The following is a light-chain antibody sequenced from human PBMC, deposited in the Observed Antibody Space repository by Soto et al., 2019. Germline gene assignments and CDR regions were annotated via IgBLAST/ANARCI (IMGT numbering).Light chain of an antibody. J-gene: IGLJ2*01. V-gene: IGLV2-8*01. CDR2: EVI. Sequence: QSALTQPPSASGSPGQSVTISCTGTSSDVGSCKYVSWYQQHPGKAPKLMIYEVIKRPSGVPDRFSGSKSGNTASLTVSGLQAEDEADLEVVFGGGTKVTVL. CDR3: V. CDR1: SSDVGSCKY.